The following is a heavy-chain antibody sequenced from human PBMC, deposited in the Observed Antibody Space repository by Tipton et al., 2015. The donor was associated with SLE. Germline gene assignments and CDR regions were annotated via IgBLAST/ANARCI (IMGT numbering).Heavy chain of an antibody. V-gene: IGHV4-59*08. J-gene: IGHJ3*02. CDR3: ARHSYGTDAFDI. Sequence: TLSLTCTVSGGSISSYYWSWIRQPPGKGLEWIGYIYYSGGTNYNPSLKSRVTISVDTSKNQFSLKLSSVTAADTAVYYCARHSYGTDAFDIWGLGTMVTVSS. CDR1: GGSISSYY. D-gene: IGHD3-10*01. CDR2: IYYSGGT.